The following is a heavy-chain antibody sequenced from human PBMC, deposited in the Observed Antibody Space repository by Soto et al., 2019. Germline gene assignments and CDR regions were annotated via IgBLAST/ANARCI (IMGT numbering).Heavy chain of an antibody. V-gene: IGHV3-9*01. CDR2: LSWNSGFS. CDR3: AKGRGTIVVTDAYDI. J-gene: IGHJ3*02. D-gene: IGHD3-22*01. Sequence: PGVSLRLSWGVSGISFDYYSMHWVRQSPWKGPEWVASLSWNSGFSGYADSVKGRFTISRDNAQSSVHLQMNNLRREDTALYYCAKGRGTIVVTDAYDIWCQGTMVTVSS. CDR1: GISFDYYS.